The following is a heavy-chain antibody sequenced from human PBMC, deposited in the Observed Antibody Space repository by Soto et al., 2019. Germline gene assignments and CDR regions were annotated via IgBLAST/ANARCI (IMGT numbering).Heavy chain of an antibody. Sequence: DVNLVQSGGGSAQPGGSLRLSCATSGFTFSTYAMTWVRQVPGRGLQWVSTILPDETGFYTVSVKGRFTISRDNYRGIVYLQMNDLWVEDAAIYXXXXXRLPTSGQRFYFDSWGQGSLVTVSS. CDR3: XXXRLPTSGQRFYFDS. CDR1: GFTFSTYA. J-gene: IGHJ4*02. D-gene: IGHD2-15*01. CDR2: ILPDETG. V-gene: IGHV3-23*04.